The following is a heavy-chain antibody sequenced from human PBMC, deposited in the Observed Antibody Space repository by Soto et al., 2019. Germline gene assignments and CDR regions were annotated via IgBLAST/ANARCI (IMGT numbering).Heavy chain of an antibody. CDR1: GGTFSSYA. Sequence: SVKVSCKASGGTFSSYAISWVRQAPGEGLEWMGGIIPIFGTGNYAQKFQGRVTITADESTSTAYMELSSLRSEDTAVYDCARSIVGPTRARYNWFDPWGQGTRVTVSS. V-gene: IGHV1-69*13. CDR3: ARSIVGPTRARYNWFDP. J-gene: IGHJ5*02. CDR2: IIPIFGTG. D-gene: IGHD1-26*01.